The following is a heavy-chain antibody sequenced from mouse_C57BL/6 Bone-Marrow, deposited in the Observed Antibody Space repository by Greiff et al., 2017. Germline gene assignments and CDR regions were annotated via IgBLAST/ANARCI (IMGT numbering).Heavy chain of an antibody. Sequence: QVQLKQPGAELVKPGASVKLSCKASGYTFTSYWMQWVKQRPGQGLEWIGEIDPSDSYTNYNQKFKGKATLTVDTSSSTAYMQLSSLTSEDSAVYYCASGVGYFDYWGQGTTLTVSS. CDR1: GYTFTSYW. CDR3: ASGVGYFDY. CDR2: IDPSDSYT. J-gene: IGHJ2*01. V-gene: IGHV1-50*01.